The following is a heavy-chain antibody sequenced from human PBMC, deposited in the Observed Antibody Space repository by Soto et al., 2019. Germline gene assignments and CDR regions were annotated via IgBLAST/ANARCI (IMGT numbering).Heavy chain of an antibody. CDR2: ISSSSSTI. J-gene: IGHJ6*03. CDR1: GFTFSSYS. V-gene: IGHV3-48*01. Sequence: GGSLRLSCAASGFTFSSYSMNWVRQAPGKGLEWVSYISSSSSTIYYADSVKGRFTISRDNAKNSLYLQMNSLRAEDTAVYYCARVRTTVTTRDYMDVWGKGTTVTVSS. CDR3: ARVRTTVTTRDYMDV. D-gene: IGHD4-17*01.